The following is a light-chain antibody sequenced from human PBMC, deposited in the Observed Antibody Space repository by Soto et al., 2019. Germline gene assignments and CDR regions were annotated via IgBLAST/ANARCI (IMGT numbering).Light chain of an antibody. CDR2: EVI. CDR1: NGDIGTYKY. J-gene: IGLJ2*01. Sequence: QSVLTQPASVSGSPGQSITISCNGSNGDIGTYKYVSWYQQRPGKAPKLMIYEVINRPSGISNRFPGSKSGNTASLTISDLQPEDDADYYCSSFTRDATLIFGGGTQLTVL. V-gene: IGLV2-14*01. CDR3: SSFTRDATLI.